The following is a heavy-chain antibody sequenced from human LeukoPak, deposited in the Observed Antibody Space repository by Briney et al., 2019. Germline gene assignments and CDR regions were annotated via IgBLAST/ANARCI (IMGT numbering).Heavy chain of an antibody. J-gene: IGHJ6*02. Sequence: GGSLRLSCAASGFTFSDYYMSWIRQAPGKGQEWVSYISSSGSTIYYADSVKGRFTISRDNAKNSLYLQMNSLRAEDTAVYYCARDAVTIFGVVIIRSSYYGMDVWGQGTTVTVSS. CDR2: ISSSGSTI. V-gene: IGHV3-11*01. CDR3: ARDAVTIFGVVIIRSSYYGMDV. D-gene: IGHD3-3*01. CDR1: GFTFSDYY.